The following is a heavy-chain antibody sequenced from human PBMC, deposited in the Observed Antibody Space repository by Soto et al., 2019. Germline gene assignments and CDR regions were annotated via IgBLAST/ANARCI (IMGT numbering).Heavy chain of an antibody. J-gene: IGHJ6*02. CDR2: ISGSGDIT. Sequence: TGGSLRLSCAASGFTFSSFAMTWVRQAPGKGLEWVSTISGSGDITHYADSVKGRFTVSRDNSKNTLSLQMNSLRVEDTAVYYCAKDYYSDPGYYYAMDVWGQGTTVTVSS. CDR3: AKDYYSDPGYYYAMDV. D-gene: IGHD4-17*01. V-gene: IGHV3-23*01. CDR1: GFTFSSFA.